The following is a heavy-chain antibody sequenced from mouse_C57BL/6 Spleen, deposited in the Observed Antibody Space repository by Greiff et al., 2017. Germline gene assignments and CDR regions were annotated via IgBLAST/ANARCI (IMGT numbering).Heavy chain of an antibody. CDR1: GYTFTSYW. Sequence: QVQLQQPGAELVKPGASVKLSCKASGYTFTSYWMHWVKQRPGQGLEWIGMIHPNSGSTNYNEKFKSKATLTVDKSSSTAYMQLSSLTSEDSAVYYCARSLYYGSSFYYAMDYWGQGTTLTVSS. CDR2: IHPNSGST. D-gene: IGHD1-1*01. V-gene: IGHV1-64*01. J-gene: IGHJ2*01. CDR3: ARSLYYGSSFYYAMDY.